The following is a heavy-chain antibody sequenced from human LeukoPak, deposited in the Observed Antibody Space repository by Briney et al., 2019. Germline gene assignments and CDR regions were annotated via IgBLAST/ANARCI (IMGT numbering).Heavy chain of an antibody. Sequence: PGGSLRLSCAASGFTFSSNYMSWVRQAPGKGLEWVSVMYSGGTTYYADSVKGRFTISRDDSKNTLFLQMTSLRADDTAVYYCARMLISSGYYIDSWGQGTLVTVSS. D-gene: IGHD3-22*01. CDR3: ARMLISSGYYIDS. CDR1: GFTFSSNY. CDR2: MYSGGTT. V-gene: IGHV3-53*01. J-gene: IGHJ4*02.